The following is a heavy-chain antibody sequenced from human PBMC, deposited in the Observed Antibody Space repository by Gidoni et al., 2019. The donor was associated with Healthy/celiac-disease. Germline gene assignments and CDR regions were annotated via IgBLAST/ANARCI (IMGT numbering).Heavy chain of an antibody. CDR1: GGSISSSSYY. V-gene: IGHV4-39*01. CDR3: ARSGSRNWFDP. D-gene: IGHD3-10*01. J-gene: IGHJ5*02. CDR2: IYYSGST. Sequence: QLQLQESGPGLVKPSETLSLTCTVSGGSISSSSYYWGWIRQPPGKGLEWIGSIYYSGSTYYNPSLKSRVTISVDTSKNQFSLKLSSVTAADTAVYYCARSGSRNWFDPWGQGTLVTVSS.